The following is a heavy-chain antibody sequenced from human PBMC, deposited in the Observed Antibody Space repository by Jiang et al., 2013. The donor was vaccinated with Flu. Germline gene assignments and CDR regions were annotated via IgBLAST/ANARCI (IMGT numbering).Heavy chain of an antibody. CDR3: ARMQWELRTFDY. CDR2: INAGNGNT. V-gene: IGHV1-3*01. Sequence: SGAEVKKPGASVKVSCKASGYTFTSYAMHWVRQAPGQRLEWMGWINAGNGNTKYSQKFQGRVTITRDTSASTAYMELSSLRSEDTAVYYCARMQWELRTFDYWGQGTLVTVSS. CDR1: GYTFTSYA. D-gene: IGHD1-26*01. J-gene: IGHJ4*02.